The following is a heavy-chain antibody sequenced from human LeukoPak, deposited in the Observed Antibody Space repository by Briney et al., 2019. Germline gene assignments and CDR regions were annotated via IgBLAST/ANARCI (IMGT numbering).Heavy chain of an antibody. V-gene: IGHV4-59*08. D-gene: IGHD1-26*01. J-gene: IGHJ4*02. CDR1: GVSISNYY. Sequence: PSETLSLTCTVSGVSISNYYWSWIRQPPGQGLEWIGFTHYSGNTNDNPSLKSRLTISSDTSGDQVSLKLSSVTAADTAVYYCARHLGGSHSPFDYWGQGTLVTVSS. CDR2: THYSGNT. CDR3: ARHLGGSHSPFDY.